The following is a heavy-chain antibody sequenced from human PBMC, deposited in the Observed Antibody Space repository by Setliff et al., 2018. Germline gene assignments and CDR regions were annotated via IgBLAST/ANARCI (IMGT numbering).Heavy chain of an antibody. CDR3: ARAGYNSNSYVFDAFDI. CDR1: GYTFTSYY. V-gene: IGHV1-46*01. CDR2: INPSGGST. D-gene: IGHD6-13*01. Sequence: ASVKVSCKASGYTFTSYYMHWVRQAPGQGPEWMGIINPSGGSTTYAQKFQGRVTMTRDTSTSTLYMDLSSLRSEDTAVYYCARAGYNSNSYVFDAFDIWGQGTMVTVSS. J-gene: IGHJ3*02.